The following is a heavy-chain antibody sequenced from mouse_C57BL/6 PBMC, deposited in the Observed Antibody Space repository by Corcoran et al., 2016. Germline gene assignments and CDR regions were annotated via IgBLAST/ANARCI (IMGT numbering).Heavy chain of an antibody. CDR3: ARSITGTYYFDY. J-gene: IGHJ2*01. Sequence: EVQLQQSGPELVKPGASVKISCKASGYTFTDYYMNWVKQSHGKSLEWIGDINPNNGGTSYNQKFKGKATLTVDKSSSTAYMELRSLTSEDSAVYYCARSITGTYYFDYWGQGTTLTVS. D-gene: IGHD4-1*01. CDR1: GYTFTDYY. CDR2: INPNNGGT. V-gene: IGHV1-26*01.